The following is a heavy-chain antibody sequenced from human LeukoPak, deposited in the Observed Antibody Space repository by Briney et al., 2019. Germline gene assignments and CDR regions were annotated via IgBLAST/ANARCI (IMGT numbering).Heavy chain of an antibody. CDR1: GFTFSSYS. CDR2: ISSSSSYI. Sequence: PGGSLRLSCAASGFTFSSYSMNWVRQAPGKGLGWVSSISSSSSYIYYEDSVKGRFTISRDNAKNSLYLQMNSLRAEDTAVYYCAREGATSSVDYWGQGTLVTVSS. J-gene: IGHJ4*02. V-gene: IGHV3-21*01. CDR3: AREGATSSVDY. D-gene: IGHD5-12*01.